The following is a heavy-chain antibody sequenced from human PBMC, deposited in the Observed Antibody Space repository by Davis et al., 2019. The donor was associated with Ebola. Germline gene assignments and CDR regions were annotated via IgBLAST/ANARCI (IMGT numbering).Heavy chain of an antibody. CDR1: GFTFSSYS. CDR3: ARDPSIVVVPAAIYYYYGMDV. J-gene: IGHJ6*02. CDR2: ISSSSSYI. V-gene: IGHV3-21*01. D-gene: IGHD2-2*01. Sequence: GGSLRLSCAASGFTFSSYSMNWVRQAPGKGLEWVSSISSSSSYIYYADSVKGRFTISRDTSKNTLYLQMNSLRAEDTAVYYCARDPSIVVVPAAIYYYYGMDVWGQGTTVTVSS.